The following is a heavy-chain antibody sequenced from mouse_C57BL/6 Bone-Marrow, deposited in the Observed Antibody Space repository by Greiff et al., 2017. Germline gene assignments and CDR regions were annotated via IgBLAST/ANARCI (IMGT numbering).Heavy chain of an antibody. J-gene: IGHJ1*03. CDR2: INPNNGGT. CDR3: ARMRRWYFDV. Sequence: LVKPGASVKMSCKASGYTFTDYNMHWVKQSHGKSLEWIGYINPNNGGTSYNQKFKGKATLTVNKSSSTAYMELRSLTSEDSAVYYCARMRRWYFDVWGTGTTVTVSS. CDR1: GYTFTDYN. V-gene: IGHV1-22*01.